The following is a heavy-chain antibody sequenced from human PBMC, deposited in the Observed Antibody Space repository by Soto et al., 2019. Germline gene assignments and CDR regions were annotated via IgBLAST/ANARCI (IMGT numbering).Heavy chain of an antibody. J-gene: IGHJ4*02. CDR2: IYYSGST. Sequence: QLQLHESGPGLVKPSETLSLTCAVSGDSMSSSDYYWGWIRQPPGKGLEWIGSIYYSGSTYYKPSHQNRVSISVDTSKNQSSLKLKSVTAADTAMYYCARRTVNIRTFYSGLKTHCFDYWGQGAPVTVSS. CDR3: ARRTVNIRTFYSGLKTHCFDY. CDR1: GDSMSSSDYY. V-gene: IGHV4-39*01. D-gene: IGHD6-19*01.